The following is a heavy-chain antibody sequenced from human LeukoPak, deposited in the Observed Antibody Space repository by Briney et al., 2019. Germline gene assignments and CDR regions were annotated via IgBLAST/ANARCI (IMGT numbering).Heavy chain of an antibody. CDR2: IYYSGST. J-gene: IGHJ4*02. D-gene: IGHD1-26*01. CDR3: ARGGHEWELLAAFGY. Sequence: SETLSLTCTVSGGSISSYYWSWIRQPPGKGLEWIGYIYYSGSTNYNPSLKSRVTISVDTSKNQLSLKLSSVTAADTAVYYCARGGHEWELLAAFGYWGQGTLVTVSS. V-gene: IGHV4-59*12. CDR1: GGSISSYY.